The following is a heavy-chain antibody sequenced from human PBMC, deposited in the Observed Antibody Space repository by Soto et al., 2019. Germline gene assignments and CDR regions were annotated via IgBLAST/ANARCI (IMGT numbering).Heavy chain of an antibody. CDR2: INHSGST. Sequence: SETLSLTCAVYGGSFSGYYWSWIRQPPGKGLEWIGEINHSGSTNYNPSLKSRVTISVDTSKNQFSLKLSSVTAADTAVYYCASGLGLAADGTNSHFDYWGQGTLVTVSS. CDR3: ASGLGLAADGTNSHFDY. V-gene: IGHV4-34*01. CDR1: GGSFSGYY. D-gene: IGHD6-13*01. J-gene: IGHJ4*02.